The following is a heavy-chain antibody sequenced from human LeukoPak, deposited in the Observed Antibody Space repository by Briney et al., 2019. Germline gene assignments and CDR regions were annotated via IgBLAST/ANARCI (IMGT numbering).Heavy chain of an antibody. CDR1: VYTLTELS. V-gene: IGHV1-24*01. Sequence: ASVKVSCTFSVYTLTELSMHWVRQAPGKGLEWLGGFDPEDGETIYAQKFQGRVTMTEDTSTDTAYMELSSLRSEDTAVYYCATVSLTGTDAFDIWGQGTMVTVSS. CDR2: FDPEDGET. J-gene: IGHJ3*02. D-gene: IGHD3-9*01. CDR3: ATVSLTGTDAFDI.